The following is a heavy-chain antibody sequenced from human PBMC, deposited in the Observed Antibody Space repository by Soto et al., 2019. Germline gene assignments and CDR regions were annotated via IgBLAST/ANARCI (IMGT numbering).Heavy chain of an antibody. J-gene: IGHJ4*02. CDR1: GFTFSSYA. D-gene: IGHD5-12*01. CDR2: ISGSGGST. CDR3: AKDESGYDFFGRPDY. V-gene: IGHV3-23*01. Sequence: GSLRLSCAASGFTFSSYAMSWVRQAPGKGLEWVSAISGSGGSTYYADSVRGRFTISRDNSKNTLYLQMNSLRAEDTAVYYCAKDESGYDFFGRPDYWGQGTLVTVSA.